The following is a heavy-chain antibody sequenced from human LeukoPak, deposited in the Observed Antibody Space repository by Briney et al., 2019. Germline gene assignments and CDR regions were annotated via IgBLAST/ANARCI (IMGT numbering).Heavy chain of an antibody. V-gene: IGHV3-15*01. D-gene: IGHD6-13*01. CDR1: GFTFSNAW. CDR2: IKSKTDGGTT. CDR3: TTENSSSWYFDY. J-gene: IGHJ4*02. Sequence: GGSLRLSCAASGFTFSNAWMSWVRQAPGKGLEWVGRIKSKTDGGTTDYAAPVKGRFTISRDDSKNTLYLQMNSLKTEDTAVYYCTTENSSSWYFDYWGQGTLVTVSS.